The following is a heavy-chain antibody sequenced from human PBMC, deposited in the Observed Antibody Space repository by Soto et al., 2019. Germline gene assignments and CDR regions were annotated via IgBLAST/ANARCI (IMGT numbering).Heavy chain of an antibody. Sequence: GGSLRLSCAASGFTFSSYGMHWVRQAPGKGLEWVAVISYDGSNKYYADSVKGRFTISRDNSKDTLYLQMNSLRAEDTAVYYCAKFDRYDYIWWSYRTHPSNAFDIRGPGTMVNVS. CDR2: ISYDGSNK. CDR1: GFTFSSYG. V-gene: IGHV3-30*18. D-gene: IGHD3-16*02. J-gene: IGHJ3*02. CDR3: AKFDRYDYIWWSYRTHPSNAFDI.